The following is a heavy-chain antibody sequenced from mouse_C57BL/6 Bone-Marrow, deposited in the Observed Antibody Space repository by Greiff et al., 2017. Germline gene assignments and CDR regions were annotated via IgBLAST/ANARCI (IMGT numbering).Heavy chain of an antibody. CDR1: GYTFTSYW. Sequence: VQLQQSGAELAKPGASVTLSCKASGYTFTSYWMHWVQQRPGQGLEWIGYINPSSGYTKYNQKFKDKATLTADKSSSTAYMQLSSLTYEDSAVYYCAREGGLRHWYFDVWGTGTTVTVSS. V-gene: IGHV1-7*01. D-gene: IGHD2-2*01. CDR3: AREGGLRHWYFDV. J-gene: IGHJ1*03. CDR2: INPSSGYT.